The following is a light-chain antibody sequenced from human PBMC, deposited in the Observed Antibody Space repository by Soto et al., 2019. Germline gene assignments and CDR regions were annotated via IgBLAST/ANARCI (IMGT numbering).Light chain of an antibody. CDR3: QQRYNIPRT. J-gene: IGKJ5*01. V-gene: IGKV1-39*01. Sequence: DILMTQSPSSLSSSVGARVTITCRASQSISNYLNWYQQKPGKAPNLLIYAASTLQSGVPSRFSGGGSGTDFTLTISSLQPEDFATYYCQQRYNIPRTFGQGTRLEIK. CDR1: QSISNY. CDR2: AAS.